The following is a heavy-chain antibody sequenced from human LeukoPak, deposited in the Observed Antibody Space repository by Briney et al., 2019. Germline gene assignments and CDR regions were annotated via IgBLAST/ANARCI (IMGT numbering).Heavy chain of an antibody. CDR3: GRGQTTVTN. CDR2: IKQDGSEK. J-gene: IGHJ4*02. CDR1: GFTFSSYW. Sequence: GGSLRLSCAASGFTFSSYWMSWVRRAPGKGLEWVANIKQDGSEKYYVDSVKGRFTISRDNAKNSLYLQMNSLRAEDTAVYFCGRGQTTVTNWGQGTLVTVSS. D-gene: IGHD4-17*01. V-gene: IGHV3-7*03.